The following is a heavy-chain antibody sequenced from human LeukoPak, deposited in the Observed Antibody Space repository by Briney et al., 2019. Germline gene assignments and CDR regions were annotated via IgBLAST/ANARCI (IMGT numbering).Heavy chain of an antibody. D-gene: IGHD1-1*01. CDR2: ISWNSGSI. CDR3: AKGSNFAFDN. CDR1: GFTFDDYA. Sequence: GGSLRLSCAASGFTFDDYAMHWVRQAPGKGLEWVSGISWNSGSIGYADSVKGRFTISRDNAKNTLYLQMNTLRADDTAVYYCAKGSNFAFDNWGQGILVTVSS. J-gene: IGHJ4*02. V-gene: IGHV3-9*01.